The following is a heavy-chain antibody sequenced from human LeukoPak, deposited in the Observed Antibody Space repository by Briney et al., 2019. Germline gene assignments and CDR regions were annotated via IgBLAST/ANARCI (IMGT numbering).Heavy chain of an antibody. CDR2: IAPSGGT. CDR3: ARDRYGDGFAHFDY. CDR1: GYTFTSYA. J-gene: IGHJ4*02. D-gene: IGHD5-24*01. Sequence: ASVKVSCKASGYTFTSYAMHWVRQAPGQGLEWMGWIAPSGGTNYPQKFQGRVAITRDTSITTAYMDLSRLTSDDTAVYYCARDRYGDGFAHFDYWGQGALVTVSS. V-gene: IGHV1-2*02.